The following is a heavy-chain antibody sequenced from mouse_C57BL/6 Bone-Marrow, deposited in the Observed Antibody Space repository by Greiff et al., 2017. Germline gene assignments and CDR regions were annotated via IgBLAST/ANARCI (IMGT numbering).Heavy chain of an antibody. CDR2: IHPNSGST. CDR3: ARWDYYGSRSDFDY. J-gene: IGHJ2*01. D-gene: IGHD1-1*01. Sequence: QVQLQQPGAELVKPGASVKLSCKASGYTFTSYWMHWVKQRPGQGLEWIGMIHPNSGSTNYNEKFKSKATLTVDTSSSPAYMQLSSLTSEDSAVYYCARWDYYGSRSDFDYWGQGTTLTVSS. V-gene: IGHV1-64*01. CDR1: GYTFTSYW.